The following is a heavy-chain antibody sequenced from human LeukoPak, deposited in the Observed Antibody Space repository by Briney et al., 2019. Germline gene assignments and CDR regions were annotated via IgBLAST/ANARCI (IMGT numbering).Heavy chain of an antibody. D-gene: IGHD2-2*02. CDR1: GYSISSGFR. Sequence: SETLSLTCTVSGYSISSGFRWGWIRQPPGKGLEWIGSKYHTGSTYYNPSLRSRVTISVGMSKNQFSLKLSSVTAADTAVYYCARDGQPCSGSNCYSVDVWGQGTMVTVSS. J-gene: IGHJ3*01. CDR3: ARDGQPCSGSNCYSVDV. V-gene: IGHV4-38-2*02. CDR2: KYHTGST.